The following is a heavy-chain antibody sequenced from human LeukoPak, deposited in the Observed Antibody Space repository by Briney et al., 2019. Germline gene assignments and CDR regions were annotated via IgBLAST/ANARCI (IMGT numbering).Heavy chain of an antibody. D-gene: IGHD2-2*01. CDR2: IYTSGST. J-gene: IGHJ6*03. CDR3: ARIVVVPAASYYYYYYYTDV. CDR1: GGSISSYY. Sequence: SETLSLTCTVSGGSISSYYWSWIRQPAGKGLEWIGRIYTSGSTNYNPSLKSRVTMSVDTSKNQFSLKLSSVTAADTAVYYCARIVVVPAASYYYYYYYTDVWGKGTTVTVSS. V-gene: IGHV4-4*07.